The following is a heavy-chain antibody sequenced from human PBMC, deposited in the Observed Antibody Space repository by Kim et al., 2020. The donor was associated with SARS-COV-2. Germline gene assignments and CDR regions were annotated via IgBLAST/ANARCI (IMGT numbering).Heavy chain of an antibody. V-gene: IGHV3-7*03. CDR1: EFRFSSYW. D-gene: IGHD5-12*01. Sequence: GGSLRLSCAGSEFRFSSYWMTWVCQAPGKGLEWVANIKQDGSERYYLDSVKGRFTISRDNSKNSVYLQMSRLRVEDTAVYYCARANSGYDSPLPGMDVWGRGTTVTVSS. J-gene: IGHJ6*02. CDR2: IKQDGSER. CDR3: ARANSGYDSPLPGMDV.